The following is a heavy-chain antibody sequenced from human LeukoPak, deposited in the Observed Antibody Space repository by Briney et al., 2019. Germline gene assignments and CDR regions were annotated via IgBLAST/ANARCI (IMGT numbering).Heavy chain of an antibody. Sequence: GGSLRLSCVVSGFSFSMYSMDWVRQAPGKGLEWVSYISTSGSTINYADSVKGRFSISRDNAKYSLYLQMNSLRAEDSAVYYCARGGLGSWTFDSWGQGTLVTVSS. V-gene: IGHV3-48*04. J-gene: IGHJ4*02. CDR1: GFSFSMYS. CDR3: ARGGLGSWTFDS. D-gene: IGHD1-26*01. CDR2: ISTSGSTI.